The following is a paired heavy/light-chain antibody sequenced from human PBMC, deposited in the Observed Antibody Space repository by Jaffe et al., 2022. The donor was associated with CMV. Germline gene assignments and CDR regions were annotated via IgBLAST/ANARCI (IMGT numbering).Heavy chain of an antibody. V-gene: IGHV4-39*01. CDR2: IHHTGST. Sequence: QLQLQESGPGLVKPSETLSLTCTVSGGSISSSGYNWGWIRQPPGKGLEWIGHIHHTGSTNYNPSLKSRVTISVDTSKNQFSLNLRSVTAADTAMYYCARQYGGPSDSWGQGTLVTVSS. D-gene: IGHD4-17*01. J-gene: IGHJ4*02. CDR3: ARQYGGPSDS. CDR1: GGSISSSGYN.
Light chain of an antibody. CDR2: KAS. CDR3: QQYISYPYT. CDR1: QSIRSW. J-gene: IGKJ2*01. Sequence: DIQMTQSPSTLSASVGDRVTITCRASQSIRSWLAWYQQKPGKAPNLLIYKASTLERGVPSRFSGSGSGTEFTLTISSLQPDDFATYYCQQYISYPYTFGQGTKLQIK. V-gene: IGKV1-5*03.